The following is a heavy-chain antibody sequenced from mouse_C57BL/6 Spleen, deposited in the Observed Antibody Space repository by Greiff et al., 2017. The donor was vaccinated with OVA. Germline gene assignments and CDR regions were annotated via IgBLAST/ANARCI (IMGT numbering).Heavy chain of an antibody. J-gene: IGHJ4*01. Sequence: QVTLKVSGPGILQSSQTLSLTCSFSGFSLSTSGMGVSWIRQPSGKGLEWLAHIYWDADKRYNPSLKSRLTISKDTSRNQVFLKITSVDTADTATYYCARSYSNYEEDYYAMDYWGQGTSVTVSS. CDR3: ARSYSNYEEDYYAMDY. CDR1: GFSLSTSGMG. CDR2: IYWDADK. D-gene: IGHD2-5*01. V-gene: IGHV8-12*01.